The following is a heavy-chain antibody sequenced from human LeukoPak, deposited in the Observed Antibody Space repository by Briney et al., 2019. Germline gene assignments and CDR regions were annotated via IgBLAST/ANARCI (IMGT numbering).Heavy chain of an antibody. CDR2: ISSSGNTI. CDR1: GFTFSDYE. J-gene: IGHJ4*02. Sequence: PGGSLRLSCAASGFTFSDYEMNWVRQAPGKGLEWVSYISSSGNTIFYADSVKGRFTISRDNAKNSLYLQMNSLRAEDTAVYYCARDYYDSSGYYYWGQGTLVTVSS. V-gene: IGHV3-48*03. CDR3: ARDYYDSSGYYY. D-gene: IGHD3-22*01.